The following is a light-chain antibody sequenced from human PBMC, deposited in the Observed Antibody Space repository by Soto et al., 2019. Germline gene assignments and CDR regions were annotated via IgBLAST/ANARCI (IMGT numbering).Light chain of an antibody. CDR2: EAS. CDR3: CSNAAGSTYV. Sequence: QSALTQPAAVSGSPGQSITISCTGTSSDVGSHNLVSWYQQFPGKAPKLIIFEASKRPSGVSNRFSGFKSGSTASLTISGLQAEDEADYYCCSNAAGSTYVFGSGTKVTVL. V-gene: IGLV2-23*01. J-gene: IGLJ1*01. CDR1: SSDVGSHNL.